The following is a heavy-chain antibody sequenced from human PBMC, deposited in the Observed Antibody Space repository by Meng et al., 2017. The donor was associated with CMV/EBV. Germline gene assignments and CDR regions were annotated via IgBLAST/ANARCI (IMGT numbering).Heavy chain of an antibody. CDR2: ISSSSSYI. J-gene: IGHJ6*02. Sequence: ETLSLTCAASGFTFSSYSMNWVRQAPGKGLEWVSSISSSSSYIYYADSVKGRFTISRDNAKNSLYLQMNSLRAEDTAVYYCATRYCSSTSCHSYYYGMDVWGQGTTVTVSS. V-gene: IGHV3-21*01. CDR1: GFTFSSYS. CDR3: ATRYCSSTSCHSYYYGMDV. D-gene: IGHD2-2*01.